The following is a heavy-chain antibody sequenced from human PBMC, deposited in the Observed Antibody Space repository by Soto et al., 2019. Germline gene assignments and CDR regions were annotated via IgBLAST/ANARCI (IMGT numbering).Heavy chain of an antibody. J-gene: IGHJ6*03. Sequence: ASVKVSCKASGYTFTSYDINWVRQATGQGLEWMGWMNPNSGNTGYAQKFQGRVTMTRNTSISTAYMELSSLRSEDTAVYYCARAPVNNLLRYFDWLSTGRYYYYMDVWGKGTTVTVSS. D-gene: IGHD3-9*01. CDR1: GYTFTSYD. V-gene: IGHV1-8*01. CDR2: MNPNSGNT. CDR3: ARAPVNNLLRYFDWLSTGRYYYYMDV.